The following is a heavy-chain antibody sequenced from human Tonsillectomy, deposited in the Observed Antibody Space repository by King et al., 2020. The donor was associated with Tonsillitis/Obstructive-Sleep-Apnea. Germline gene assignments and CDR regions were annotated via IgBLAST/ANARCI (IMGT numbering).Heavy chain of an antibody. D-gene: IGHD6-19*01. V-gene: IGHV3-53*01. J-gene: IGHJ3*02. CDR2: IYSGGST. Sequence: DVQLVESGGGLIQPGGSLRLSCAASGFTVSSNYMSWVRQAPGKGLEWVSVIYSGGSTYYADSVKGRFTISRDNPKNTMYLQMNSLRAEDTAVYYCARDVGAVAGGDAFDIWGQGTMVTVSS. CDR3: ARDVGAVAGGDAFDI. CDR1: GFTVSSNY.